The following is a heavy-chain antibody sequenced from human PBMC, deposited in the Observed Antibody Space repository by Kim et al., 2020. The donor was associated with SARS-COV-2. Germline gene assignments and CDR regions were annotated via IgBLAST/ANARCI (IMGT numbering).Heavy chain of an antibody. V-gene: IGHV3-33*05. Sequence: GGSLRLSCAASGFTFRNYGMHWVRQAPGKGLEWVAVISADSNNKLYVESVKGRFAISRDNSKNTLYLQMNSLRAEDTALYYCASGRDTGSHYIPYFDFWGQGTLVTVSS. CDR3: ASGRDTGSHYIPYFDF. CDR1: GFTFRNYG. J-gene: IGHJ4*02. D-gene: IGHD3-22*01. CDR2: ISADSNNK.